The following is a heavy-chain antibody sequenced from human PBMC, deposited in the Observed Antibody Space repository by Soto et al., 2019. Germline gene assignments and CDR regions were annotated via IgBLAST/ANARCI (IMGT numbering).Heavy chain of an antibody. J-gene: IGHJ4*02. CDR2: IYYSGST. V-gene: IGHV4-31*03. CDR3: ARALPDYIVVVTATFDY. Sequence: LSLTFTVSGGSISSGGYYWSWIRQHPGKGLEWIGYIYYSGSTYYNPSLKSRVTISVDTSKNQFSLKLSSVTAADTAVYYCARALPDYIVVVTATFDYWGQGTLVTVS. CDR1: GGSISSGGYY. D-gene: IGHD2-21*02.